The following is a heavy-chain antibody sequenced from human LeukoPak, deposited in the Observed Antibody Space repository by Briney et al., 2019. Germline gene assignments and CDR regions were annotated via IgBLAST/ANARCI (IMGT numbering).Heavy chain of an antibody. CDR2: IYYSGST. J-gene: IGHJ5*02. V-gene: IGHV4-59*01. Sequence: PSETLSLTCTVTGGSISSYYWSWIRQPPGKGLEWIGYIYYSGSTNYNPSLKSRVTISVDTSKNQFSLKLSSVTAADTAVYYCAREIGNWFDPWGQGTLVTVSS. CDR3: AREIGNWFDP. CDR1: GGSISSYY.